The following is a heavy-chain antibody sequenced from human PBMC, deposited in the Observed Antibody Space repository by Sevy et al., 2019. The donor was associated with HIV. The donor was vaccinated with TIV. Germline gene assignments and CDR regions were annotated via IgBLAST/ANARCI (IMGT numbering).Heavy chain of an antibody. Sequence: GGSLRLSCTFTGFTFSDFWLNWVRQAPGKGLEWVASITDDGSETYYVDSVKGRFTVSRDNAKSSLFLQMNSLRAEDTGVYYCIYGHYKDAWGKGTTVTVSS. CDR1: GFTFSDFW. J-gene: IGHJ6*03. V-gene: IGHV3-7*01. CDR2: ITDDGSET. CDR3: IYGHYKDA. D-gene: IGHD2-2*02.